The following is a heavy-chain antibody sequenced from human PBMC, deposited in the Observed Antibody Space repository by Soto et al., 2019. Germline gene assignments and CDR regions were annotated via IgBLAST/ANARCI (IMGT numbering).Heavy chain of an antibody. CDR1: GFTFDDYA. J-gene: IGHJ3*02. D-gene: IGHD6-19*01. CDR3: AKDGGIAVVSGAFDI. V-gene: IGHV3-9*01. CDR2: ISWNSGSI. Sequence: PGGSLRLSCAASGFTFDDYAMHWVRQAPGKGLEWVSGISWNSGSIGYADSVKGRFTISRDNAKNSLYLQMNSLRAEDTALYYCAKDGGIAVVSGAFDIWGQGTMVTVSS.